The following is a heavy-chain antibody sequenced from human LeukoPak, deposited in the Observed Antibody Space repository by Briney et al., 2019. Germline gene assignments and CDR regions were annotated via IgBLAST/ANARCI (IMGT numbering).Heavy chain of an antibody. Sequence: PGGSLRLSCAASGFTFSSYWMSWVRQAPGKGLEWVANIKQDGSEKYYVDSVKGRFTISRDNAKNSLYLQMNSLRAEDTAVYYSARYYSSSWSYHPYYFDYWGQGTLVTVSS. V-gene: IGHV3-7*01. CDR3: ARYYSSSWSYHPYYFDY. CDR2: IKQDGSEK. J-gene: IGHJ4*02. CDR1: GFTFSSYW. D-gene: IGHD6-13*01.